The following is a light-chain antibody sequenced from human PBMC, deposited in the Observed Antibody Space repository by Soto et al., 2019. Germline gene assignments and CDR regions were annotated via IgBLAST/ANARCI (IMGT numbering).Light chain of an antibody. CDR1: QGIRND. Sequence: IHMTHSPSTLSASVLYRVTITFRASQGIRNDLGWYQQKPGKAPKLLIYDASTLHSGVPSRFSGSGSGTDFTLTISSLQPEDFASYYCLQDYTYPWTFGQGTKVDIK. J-gene: IGKJ1*01. CDR2: DAS. V-gene: IGKV1-6*02. CDR3: LQDYTYPWT.